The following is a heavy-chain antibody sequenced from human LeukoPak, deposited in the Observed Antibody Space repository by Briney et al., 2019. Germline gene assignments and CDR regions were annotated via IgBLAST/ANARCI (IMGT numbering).Heavy chain of an antibody. CDR3: AKDGPMYSSGWYVDS. CDR2: MRYDGSDK. Sequence: GGSLRLSCAASGFTFSSFGMFWVRQAPGKGLEWVAFMRYDGSDKYYTDSVEGRFTISRDNSKNTLYLQMNSLRGDDTAVYYCAKDGPMYSSGWYVDSWGQGTLVTVSS. J-gene: IGHJ4*02. D-gene: IGHD6-19*01. CDR1: GFTFSSFG. V-gene: IGHV3-30*02.